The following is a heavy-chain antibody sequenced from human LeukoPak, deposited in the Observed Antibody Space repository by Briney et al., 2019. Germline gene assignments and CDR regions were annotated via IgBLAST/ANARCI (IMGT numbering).Heavy chain of an antibody. CDR2: IYYSGST. D-gene: IGHD3-22*01. V-gene: IGHV4-39*01. CDR3: ARPFHDSSGYYYN. J-gene: IGHJ4*02. Sequence: SETLSLTCTVSGGSISSSSYYWGWIRQPPGKGLEWIGSIYYSGSTYYNPSLKSRVTISVDTSKNQFSLKLSSVTAADTAVYYCARPFHDSSGYYYNWGQGTLVTVSS. CDR1: GGSISSSSYY.